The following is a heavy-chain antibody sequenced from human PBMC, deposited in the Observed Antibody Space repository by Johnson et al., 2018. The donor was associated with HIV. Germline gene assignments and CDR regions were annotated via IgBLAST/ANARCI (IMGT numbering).Heavy chain of an antibody. V-gene: IGHV3-30-3*01. J-gene: IGHJ3*02. Sequence: QVQLVESGGGLVQPGRSLRLSCIASRFSFDDYAMHWVRQAPGKGLEWVAVISYDGSNKYYADSVKGRFTISRDNSKNTLYLQMNSLRAEDTAVYYCARQYRNSGSRTGAFDIWGQGTMVTVSS. D-gene: IGHD1-26*01. CDR2: ISYDGSNK. CDR1: RFSFDDYA. CDR3: ARQYRNSGSRTGAFDI.